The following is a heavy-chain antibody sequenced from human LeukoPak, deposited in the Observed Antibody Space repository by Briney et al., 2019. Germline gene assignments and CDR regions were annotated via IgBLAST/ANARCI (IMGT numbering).Heavy chain of an antibody. Sequence: PGGSLRLSCAGSGFTFSDYYMSWIRQAPGKGLEWVSYISSSDTTIYYADSVKGRFTTSRDNAQNSLYLQMNTLRADDTAVYYCARADCSSTSCYELDYWGQGTLVTVSS. CDR2: ISSSDTTI. CDR3: ARADCSSTSCYELDY. J-gene: IGHJ4*02. CDR1: GFTFSDYY. V-gene: IGHV3-11*04. D-gene: IGHD2-2*01.